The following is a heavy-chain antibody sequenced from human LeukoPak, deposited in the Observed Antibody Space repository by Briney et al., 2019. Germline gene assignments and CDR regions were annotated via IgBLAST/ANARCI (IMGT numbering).Heavy chain of an antibody. Sequence: PSETLSLTCAVYGGSFSGYYWSWIRQPPGKGLEWIGEINHSGSPNYNPSLKSRVTISVDTSKNQFSLKLSSVTAADTAVYYCARAVEMATESPDAFDIWGEGTMVTVSS. CDR3: ARAVEMATESPDAFDI. J-gene: IGHJ3*02. CDR1: GGSFSGYY. D-gene: IGHD5-24*01. CDR2: INHSGSP. V-gene: IGHV4-34*01.